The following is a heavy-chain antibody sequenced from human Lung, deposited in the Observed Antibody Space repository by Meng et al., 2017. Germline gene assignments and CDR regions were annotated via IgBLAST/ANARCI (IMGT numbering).Heavy chain of an antibody. J-gene: IGHJ4*02. CDR1: GFTFSNAY. D-gene: IGHD5-12*01. CDR3: SGHIDY. Sequence: VEVGGSGGAVVTPGGPLRLSCEVSGFTFSNAYMTWVRQVPGKGLEWVGRIKSKPDGETIDYAAPVKGRFTISRDDSKNTVYLQMNSLKTEDTAVYYCSGHIDYWGQGTLVTVSS. CDR2: IKSKPDGETI. V-gene: IGHV3-15*02.